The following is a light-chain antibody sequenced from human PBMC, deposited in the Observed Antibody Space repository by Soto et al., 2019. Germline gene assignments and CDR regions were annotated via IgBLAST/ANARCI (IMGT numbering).Light chain of an antibody. CDR2: GAS. Sequence: ESVVTQSPGTLSLSPCERATLSCRASQSVSSSYLAWYQQKPGQAPRLVIYGASSRATGIPDRFSGSGSATEFALTISRLEAEAFAVYYCQQYGSSPWTFGEGTNVDIK. CDR1: QSVSSSY. J-gene: IGKJ1*01. CDR3: QQYGSSPWT. V-gene: IGKV3-20*01.